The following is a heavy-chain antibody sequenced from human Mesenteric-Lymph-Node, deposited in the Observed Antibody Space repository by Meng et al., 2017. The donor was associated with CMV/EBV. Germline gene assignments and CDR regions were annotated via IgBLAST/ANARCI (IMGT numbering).Heavy chain of an antibody. V-gene: IGHV3-21*01. CDR3: ARDGYYYDNSGRYYFDY. D-gene: IGHD3-22*01. J-gene: IGHJ4*02. Sequence: GGSLRLSCAVYGGSFSGYYWSWIRQAPGKGLEWVSSISGSSAYIYYADSVKGRFTISRDNAKNSLYLQMSSLRAEDTAVYYCARDGYYYDNSGRYYFDYWGQGTLVTVSS. CDR2: ISGSSAYI. CDR1: GGSFSGYY.